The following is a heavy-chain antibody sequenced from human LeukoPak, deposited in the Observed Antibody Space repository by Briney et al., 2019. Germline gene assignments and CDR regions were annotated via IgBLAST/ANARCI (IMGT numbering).Heavy chain of an antibody. CDR1: GLTFSTYA. Sequence: GGSLRLSCAASGLTFSTYAMSWVRQAPGKGLEWVSAIGGSGGPTYYADSVKGRFTISRDNSKNILYLQMNGLRVEDTAVFYCAKGATWFGGNYASFDYWGQGTLVTVSS. V-gene: IGHV3-23*01. CDR2: IGGSGGPT. CDR3: AKGATWFGGNYASFDY. J-gene: IGHJ4*02. D-gene: IGHD4/OR15-4a*01.